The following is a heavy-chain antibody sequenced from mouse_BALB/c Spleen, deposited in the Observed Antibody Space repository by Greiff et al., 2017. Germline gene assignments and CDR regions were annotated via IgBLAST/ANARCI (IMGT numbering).Heavy chain of an antibody. CDR2: ISTYYGDA. Sequence: QVQLKESGAELVRPGVSVKISCKGSGYTFTDYAMHWVKQSHAKSLEWIGVISTYYGDASYNQKFKGKATMTVDKSSSTAYMELARLTSEDSAIYYCARGRDDPGFAYWGQGTLVTVSA. J-gene: IGHJ3*01. CDR1: GYTFTDYA. D-gene: IGHD2-3*01. V-gene: IGHV1S137*01. CDR3: ARGRDDPGFAY.